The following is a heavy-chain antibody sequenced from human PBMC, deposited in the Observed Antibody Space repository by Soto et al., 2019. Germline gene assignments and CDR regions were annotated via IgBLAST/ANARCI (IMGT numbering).Heavy chain of an antibody. J-gene: IGHJ3*02. CDR3: ARGYCRGGSCYSGDAFDI. CDR1: GFTFSSYS. V-gene: IGHV3-48*02. Sequence: GVSLRLSCAASGFTFSSYSMNWVRQAPGKRLEWLSYISSSTNTIYYADSVRGRFTISRDNAKNSLYLQMNSLRDEDTAVYYCARGYCRGGSCYSGDAFDIWGQGTMVTVSS. D-gene: IGHD2-15*01. CDR2: ISSSTNTI.